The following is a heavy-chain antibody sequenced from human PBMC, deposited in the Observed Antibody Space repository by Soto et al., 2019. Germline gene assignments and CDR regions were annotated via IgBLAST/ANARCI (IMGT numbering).Heavy chain of an antibody. CDR2: ISPYNGNT. CDR1: GYSFTHYG. CDR3: ARDWCSSTSCYRHNWFDP. J-gene: IGHJ5*02. V-gene: IGHV1-18*01. Sequence: GASVKVSCKASGYSFTHYGISWVRQAPGQGLEWMGWISPYNGNTNHAQKLQGRVTMTTDTSTSTAYMELKSLRSDDTAVYYCARDWCSSTSCYRHNWFDPWGQRTLVTVSS. D-gene: IGHD2-2*01.